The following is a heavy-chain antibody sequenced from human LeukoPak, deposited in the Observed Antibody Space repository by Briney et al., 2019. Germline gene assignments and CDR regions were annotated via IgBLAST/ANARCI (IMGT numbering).Heavy chain of an antibody. CDR1: GFTVSSNY. D-gene: IGHD1-26*01. J-gene: IGHJ3*02. V-gene: IGHV3-53*01. Sequence: GGSLRLSCAASGFTVSSNYMSWVRQAPGKGLEWGSVIYSGGSTYYADSVKGRVTISRDNSKNTLYLQMNSLRAEDTAVYYCARDKSGATDAFDIWGQGTMVTVSS. CDR3: ARDKSGATDAFDI. CDR2: IYSGGST.